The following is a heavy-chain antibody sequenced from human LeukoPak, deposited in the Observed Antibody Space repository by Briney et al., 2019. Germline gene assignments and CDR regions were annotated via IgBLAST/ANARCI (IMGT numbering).Heavy chain of an antibody. Sequence: AGGSLRLSCAASGFAFSDYAMSWVRQAPGKGLEWVSGISGSGGRTYYAGSVKGRFTISRDNSKNTLYMQMNSLRAEDTAVYYCAKRMVRGVIITLNAFDFWGQGTIVTVSS. CDR3: AKRMVRGVIITLNAFDF. CDR1: GFAFSDYA. D-gene: IGHD3-10*01. V-gene: IGHV3-23*01. CDR2: ISGSGGRT. J-gene: IGHJ3*01.